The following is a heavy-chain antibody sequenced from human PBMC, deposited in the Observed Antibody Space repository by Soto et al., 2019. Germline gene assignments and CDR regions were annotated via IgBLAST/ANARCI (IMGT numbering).Heavy chain of an antibody. D-gene: IGHD3-10*01. CDR1: GGSISSSSYY. J-gene: IGHJ4*02. Sequence: SETLSLTCTVSGGSISSSSYYWGWIRQPPGKGLEWIGSIYYSGSTYYNPSLKSRVTISVDTSKNQFSLKLSSVTAADTAVYYCARQMVRGVKEGIDDWGQGTLVTSPQ. V-gene: IGHV4-39*01. CDR2: IYYSGST. CDR3: ARQMVRGVKEGIDD.